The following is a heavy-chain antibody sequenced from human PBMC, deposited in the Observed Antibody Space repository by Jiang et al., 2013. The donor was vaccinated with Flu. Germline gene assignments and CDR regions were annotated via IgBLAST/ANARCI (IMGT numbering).Heavy chain of an antibody. D-gene: IGHD4-17*01. J-gene: IGHJ4*02. CDR2: IWYDGSNK. V-gene: IGHV3-33*01. CDR3: ARDDYGDSRGVDY. Sequence: PGKGLEWVAVIWYDGSNKYYADSVKGRFTISRDNSKNTLYLQMNSLRAEDTAVYYCARDDYGDSRGVDYWGQGTLVTVSS.